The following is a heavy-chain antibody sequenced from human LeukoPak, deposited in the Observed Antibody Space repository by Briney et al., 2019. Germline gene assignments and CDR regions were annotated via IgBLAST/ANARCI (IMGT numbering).Heavy chain of an antibody. D-gene: IGHD3-22*01. Sequence: AGGSLRLSCAASGFTVSSNYMSWVRQAPGKGLEWVSVIYSGGSTYYADSVKGRFTISRDNSKNTVFLQMNSLRAEDTAVYYCARDDNSSGYYNYWGQGTLVTVSS. CDR3: ARDDNSSGYYNY. CDR1: GFTVSSNY. J-gene: IGHJ4*02. CDR2: IYSGGST. V-gene: IGHV3-53*01.